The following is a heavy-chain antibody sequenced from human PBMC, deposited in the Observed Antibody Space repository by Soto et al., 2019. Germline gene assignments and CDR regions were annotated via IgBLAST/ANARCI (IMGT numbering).Heavy chain of an antibody. CDR2: ISYDGRNN. CDR3: AKENVYDAFDI. Sequence: GRSLRLSCGASGFTFRSYGIHGVGQAPGKRREWVAVISYDGRNNFSAAAVKGRFTISRDNSKNTLYLQMNSLRAEHTAVYYCAKENVYDAFDIWGQGTMVTVSS. D-gene: IGHD3-10*02. J-gene: IGHJ3*02. CDR1: GFTFRSYG. V-gene: IGHV3-30*18.